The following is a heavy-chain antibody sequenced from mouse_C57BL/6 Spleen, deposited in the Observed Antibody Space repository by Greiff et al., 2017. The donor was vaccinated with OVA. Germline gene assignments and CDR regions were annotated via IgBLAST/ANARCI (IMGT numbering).Heavy chain of an antibody. Sequence: VKLVESGPGLVAPSQSLSITCTVSGFSLTSYAISWVRQPPGKGLEWLGVIWTGGGTNYNSALKSRLSISKDNSKSQVFLKMNSLQTDDTARYYCAGFITTVVPFAYWGQGTLVTVSA. CDR1: GFSLTSYA. CDR2: IWTGGGT. CDR3: AGFITTVVPFAY. V-gene: IGHV2-9-1*01. J-gene: IGHJ3*01. D-gene: IGHD1-1*01.